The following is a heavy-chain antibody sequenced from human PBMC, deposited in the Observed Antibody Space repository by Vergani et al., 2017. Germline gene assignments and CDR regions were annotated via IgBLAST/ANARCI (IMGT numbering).Heavy chain of an antibody. Sequence: VHLVESGGGVVQPGRSLRLSCVVSGFTFNIYAMSWVRQAPGKGLKWVSTISYNGGRTYYADSVTGRFTISRDNSKDTLFLQLKNLRAEDTAVYYCAKDYNSMGALDYRVQGTLVAVSS. V-gene: IGHV3-23*04. CDR1: GFTFNIYA. CDR2: ISYNGGRT. CDR3: AKDYNSMGALDY. D-gene: IGHD1-26*01. J-gene: IGHJ4*02.